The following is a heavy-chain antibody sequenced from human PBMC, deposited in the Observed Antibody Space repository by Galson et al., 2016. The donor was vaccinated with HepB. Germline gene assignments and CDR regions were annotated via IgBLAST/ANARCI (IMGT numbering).Heavy chain of an antibody. J-gene: IGHJ6*03. D-gene: IGHD6-13*01. CDR1: GFDFSRHE. CDR2: IRPSGAT. V-gene: IGHV3-48*03. Sequence: SLRLSCAGSGFDFSRHEMNWVRQAPGKGLEWVSYIRPSGATFYADSVKGRFTISRDDGRDSLFLQMNRLRVEDTAVYFCVRGKSNNWYAYKRTWDYNMEVWGQGTTVTGS. CDR3: VRGKSNNWYAYKRTWDYNMEV.